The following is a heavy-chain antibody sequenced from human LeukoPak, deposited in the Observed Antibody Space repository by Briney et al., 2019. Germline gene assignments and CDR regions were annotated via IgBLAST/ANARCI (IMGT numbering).Heavy chain of an antibody. CDR3: ARRDELARDY. CDR1: VFTVSSNY. Sequence: GGSLRLSCAASVFTVSSNYMSWVRQAPGKGLEWVSVIYSGGSTYYADSVKGRFTMSRDNSKNTLYLQMNSLRAEDTAVYYCARRDELARDYWGQGTLVTVSS. D-gene: IGHD6-13*01. CDR2: IYSGGST. J-gene: IGHJ4*02. V-gene: IGHV3-53*01.